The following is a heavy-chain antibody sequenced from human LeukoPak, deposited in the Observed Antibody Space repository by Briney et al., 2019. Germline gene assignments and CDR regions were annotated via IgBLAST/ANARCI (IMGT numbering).Heavy chain of an antibody. V-gene: IGHV3-53*01. D-gene: IGHD6-13*01. J-gene: IGHJ3*02. CDR1: GFTVSTNY. Sequence: PEGSLRLSCAASGFTVSTNYLTWVRQAPGKGLEWVSVIYSGGSTYYADSVKGRFTISRDNSKNTLYLQMNSLRAEDTAVYYCARSTMYSSSWYRTSWDAFDIWGQGTMVTVSS. CDR2: IYSGGST. CDR3: ARSTMYSSSWYRTSWDAFDI.